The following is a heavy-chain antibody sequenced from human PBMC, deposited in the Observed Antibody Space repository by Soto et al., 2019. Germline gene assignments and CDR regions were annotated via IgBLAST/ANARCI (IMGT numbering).Heavy chain of an antibody. D-gene: IGHD2-2*02. CDR2: VNPNLGNT. Sequence: VQLVQSGAEVKRPGASVKVSCKASGYTFTDTFIHWLRQAPGQRPEWMGWVNPNLGNTHYARKFQGRVSLSRDTSISTAYMELVGLESDDSSFYFCARAIPSTVLGVDYWGQGTLVTVSS. CDR3: ARAIPSTVLGVDY. CDR1: GYTFTDTF. V-gene: IGHV1-2*02. J-gene: IGHJ4*02.